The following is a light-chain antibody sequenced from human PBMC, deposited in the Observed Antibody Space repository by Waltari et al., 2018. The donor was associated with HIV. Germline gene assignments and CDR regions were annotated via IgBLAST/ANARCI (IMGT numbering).Light chain of an antibody. CDR3: ASHAVSKDV. Sequence: QSALTQPTSASGSPGQSVTISCPGNSSDVGAYNYVHWFQQHPGKAPKLMIHDVTMRPSGVPDRFSGSKSGNSASLTVSGLQAEDEADYYCASHAVSKDVFGGGTRLTVL. CDR1: SSDVGAYNY. V-gene: IGLV2-8*01. CDR2: DVT. J-gene: IGLJ2*01.